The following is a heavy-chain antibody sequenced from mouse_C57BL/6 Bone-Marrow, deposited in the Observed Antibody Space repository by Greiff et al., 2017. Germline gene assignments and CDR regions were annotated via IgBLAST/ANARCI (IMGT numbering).Heavy chain of an antibody. CDR2: IYPRSGNT. J-gene: IGHJ3*01. Sequence: QVQLQQSGAELARPGASVTLSCKASGYTFTSYGISWVKQRTGQGLEWIGEIYPRSGNTYYNAKFKGKATLTADKSSSTAYMELRSLTSEDSAVYFCARWGYGNYFAYWGQGTLVTVSA. CDR3: ARWGYGNYFAY. CDR1: GYTFTSYG. V-gene: IGHV1-81*01. D-gene: IGHD2-1*01.